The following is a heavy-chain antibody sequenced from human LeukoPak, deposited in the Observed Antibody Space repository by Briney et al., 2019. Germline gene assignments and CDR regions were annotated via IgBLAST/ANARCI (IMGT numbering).Heavy chain of an antibody. CDR1: GGSITSYY. CDR3: ARGGVNYKIAGP. CDR2: IYYSGST. D-gene: IGHD3-10*01. V-gene: IGHV4-59*01. J-gene: IGHJ5*02. Sequence: PSETLSLTCTVSGGSITSYYWSWIRQPPAKGLEWIGYIYYSGSTNYNPSLKSRVTISVDTSKNQFSLKLSSVTAADTAVYYCARGGVNYKIAGPWGQGALVTVSS.